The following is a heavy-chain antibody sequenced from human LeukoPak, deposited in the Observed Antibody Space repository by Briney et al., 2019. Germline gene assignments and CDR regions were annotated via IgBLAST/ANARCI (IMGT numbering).Heavy chain of an antibody. CDR3: ARDRVYYFDY. D-gene: IGHD1-14*01. CDR2: INHSGST. J-gene: IGHJ4*02. CDR1: GGSFSGYY. V-gene: IGHV4-34*01. Sequence: PSETLSLTCTVYGGSFSGYYWSWIRQPPGRGLEWIGEINHSGSTNYNPSLKSRVTISVDTSKNQFSLKLSSVTAADTAVYYCARDRVYYFDYWGQGTLVTVSS.